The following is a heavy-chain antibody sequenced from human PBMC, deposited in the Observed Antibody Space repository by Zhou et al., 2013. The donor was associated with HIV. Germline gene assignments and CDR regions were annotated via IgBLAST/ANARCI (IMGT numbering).Heavy chain of an antibody. CDR1: GYTFTGYY. CDR3: ARGRKGRYCSGGSCYSVFGFDP. D-gene: IGHD2-15*01. CDR2: INPNNGGT. J-gene: IGHJ5*02. Sequence: VQLVQSGAEVKKPGASVKVSCKASGYTFTGYYMYWVRQAPGQGLEWMGWINPNNGGTNYAQKFQGRVTMTRDTSISTAYMELSRLRSDDTAVYYCARGRKGRYCSGGSCYSVFGFDPWGQGTLVTVSS. V-gene: IGHV1-2*02.